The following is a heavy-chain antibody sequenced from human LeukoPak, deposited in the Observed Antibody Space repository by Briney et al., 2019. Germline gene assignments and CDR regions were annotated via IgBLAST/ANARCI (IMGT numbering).Heavy chain of an antibody. V-gene: IGHV3-48*01. J-gene: IGHJ4*02. CDR2: ISSSSSTI. CDR1: GFTCSSYW. Sequence: GGALRLSCAAAGFTCSSYWMHWVRQAPGKGLEWVSYISSSSSTIYYADSVKGRFTISRDNAKNPLSLQMNSLRAKHTAVYYCARDFYSSSSDSDYWGQGTLVTASS. D-gene: IGHD6-6*01. CDR3: ARDFYSSSSDSDY.